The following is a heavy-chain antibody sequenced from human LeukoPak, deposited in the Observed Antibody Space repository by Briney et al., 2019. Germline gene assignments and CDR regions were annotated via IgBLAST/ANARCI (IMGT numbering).Heavy chain of an antibody. D-gene: IGHD3-10*02. CDR2: ISSSSTI. Sequence: GGSLRLSCAASGFTFSSYSMNWVRQAPGKGLEWVSYISSSSTIYYADSVKGRFTISRDNAKNSLYLQMNSLRAEDTAVYYCARDTEDVGGDDAFDIWGQGTMVTVSS. CDR1: GFTFSSYS. V-gene: IGHV3-48*04. J-gene: IGHJ3*02. CDR3: ARDTEDVGGDDAFDI.